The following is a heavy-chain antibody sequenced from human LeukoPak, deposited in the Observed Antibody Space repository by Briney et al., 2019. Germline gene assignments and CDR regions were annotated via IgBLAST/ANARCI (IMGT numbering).Heavy chain of an antibody. CDR2: INHSGST. V-gene: IGHV4-34*01. CDR3: AREGRYYYDSSGYLDY. Sequence: SETLSLTCAVYGGSFSGYYWSWIRQPPGKGLEWIGEINHSGSTNYNPSLKSRVTISVDTSKNQFSLKLSSVTAADTAVYYCAREGRYYYDSSGYLDYWGQGTLVTVSS. D-gene: IGHD3-22*01. CDR1: GGSFSGYY. J-gene: IGHJ4*02.